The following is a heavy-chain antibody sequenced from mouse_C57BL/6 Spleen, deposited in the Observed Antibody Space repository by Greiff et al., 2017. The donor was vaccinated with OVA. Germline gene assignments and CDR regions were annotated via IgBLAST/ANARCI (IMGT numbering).Heavy chain of an antibody. V-gene: IGHV1-50*01. CDR2: IDPSDGDT. CDR1: GYTFTGYR. CDR3: ASIGLTVAPYYSLAY. J-gene: IGHJ3*01. Sequence: QVQLQQPGAELVKPGASVKLSCKASGYTFTGYRMQWVKQRPGQSLEWIGEIDPSDGDTNYNQKFKGKATLTVDKSSSTAYMQLRSLTSEDSAVYYGASIGLTVAPYYSLAYWGQGTLVTVSA. D-gene: IGHD1-1*01.